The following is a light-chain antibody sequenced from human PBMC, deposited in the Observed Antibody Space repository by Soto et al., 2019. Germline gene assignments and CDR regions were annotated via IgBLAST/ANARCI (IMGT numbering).Light chain of an antibody. CDR3: QQYGNSPPFS. CDR1: QSVSRNH. Sequence: EIVLTQSPGTQSLSPGERATLSCRASQSVSRNHLAWYQQKPGQAPRLLIYGASSRATGIADRFSGSGSGTDFTLTISRLEPEDLAVYYCQQYGNSPPFSFGQGTKLEIK. J-gene: IGKJ2*03. CDR2: GAS. V-gene: IGKV3-20*01.